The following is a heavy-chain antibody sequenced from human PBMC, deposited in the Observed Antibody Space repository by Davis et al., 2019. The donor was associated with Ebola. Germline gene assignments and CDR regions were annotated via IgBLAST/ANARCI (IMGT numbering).Heavy chain of an antibody. D-gene: IGHD3-10*01. V-gene: IGHV4-59*11. Sequence: PSETLSLTCTVSGGSISSHYWSWIRQPPGKGLEWIGYIYYSGSTNYNPSLKSRVTISVDTSKNQFSLKLSSVTAADTAVYYCARWGGRNYYGSGSYRNAFDIWGQGTMVTVSS. CDR2: IYYSGST. CDR3: ARWGGRNYYGSGSYRNAFDI. J-gene: IGHJ3*02. CDR1: GGSISSHY.